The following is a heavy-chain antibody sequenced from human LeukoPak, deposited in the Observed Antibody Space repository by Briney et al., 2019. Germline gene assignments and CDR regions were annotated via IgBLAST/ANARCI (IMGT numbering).Heavy chain of an antibody. CDR3: ARVNYDFWSGYPFDY. CDR2: MIPKSGYT. V-gene: IGHV1-8*02. Sequence: ASVKVSCKASGYTFTNYDINWVRQATGQGLEWMGWMIPKSGYTGYAQKFQGRVTMTRNTSISTAYMELSSLRSDDTAVYYCARVNYDFWSGYPFDYWGQGTLVTVSS. D-gene: IGHD3-3*01. CDR1: GYTFTNYD. J-gene: IGHJ4*02.